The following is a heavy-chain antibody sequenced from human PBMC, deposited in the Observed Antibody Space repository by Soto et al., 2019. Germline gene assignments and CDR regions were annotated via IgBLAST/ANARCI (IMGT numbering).Heavy chain of an antibody. Sequence: KPSETLSLTCVVSNFSISSGYYWGWIRQSPGKGLEWIGEIDHSGSTNYNPSLESRVTISVDTSKNQFSLKVSSVTAADTAVYHCARTDRAIFYGMDVWGQGTTVTVSS. CDR2: IDHSGST. CDR3: ARTDRAIFYGMDV. D-gene: IGHD3-22*01. V-gene: IGHV4-38-2*01. J-gene: IGHJ6*02. CDR1: NFSISSGYY.